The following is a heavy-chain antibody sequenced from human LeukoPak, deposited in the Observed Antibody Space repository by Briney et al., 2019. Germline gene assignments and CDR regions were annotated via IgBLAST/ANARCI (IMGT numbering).Heavy chain of an antibody. CDR1: GSTFSSYS. D-gene: IGHD3-10*01. J-gene: IGHJ4*02. CDR2: ISYDGSEK. V-gene: IGHV3-30-3*01. Sequence: PGGSLRLSCAASGSTFSSYSMHWVRQAPGKGLEWVAVISYDGSEKYFADSVKGRFTISRDNSKNTLYLQMNSLRAEDTAVYYCARDSEGRYYGSGSYYTFDYWGQGILVTVSS. CDR3: ARDSEGRYYGSGSYYTFDY.